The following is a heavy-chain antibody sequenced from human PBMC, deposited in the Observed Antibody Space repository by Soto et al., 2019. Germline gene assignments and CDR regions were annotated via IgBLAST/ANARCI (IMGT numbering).Heavy chain of an antibody. V-gene: IGHV1-69*13. CDR3: ARSQGGSSSLDIYYYYYYGMDV. Sequence: SVKVSCKAPGGTFSTYAISCVRQAPGQGLEWMGGVIPIFGTPKYAQKFQGRVTITADESTSTGYMELRSLRSEDTAVYYCARSQGGSSSLDIYYYYYYGMDVWGQGTTVTVSS. CDR1: GGTFSTYA. J-gene: IGHJ6*02. CDR2: VIPIFGTP. D-gene: IGHD2-15*01.